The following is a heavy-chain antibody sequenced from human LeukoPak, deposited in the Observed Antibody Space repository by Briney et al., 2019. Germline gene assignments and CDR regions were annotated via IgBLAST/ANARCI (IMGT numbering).Heavy chain of an antibody. CDR3: ARDGNFDI. V-gene: IGHV1-2*02. D-gene: IGHD4-23*01. CDR2: ISSNSGDT. CDR1: GYTFTGYY. Sequence: ASVKVSCKASGYTFTGYYMHWVRQAPGLGLEWMGWISSNSGDTSYAQKFQGRVTMTRDTSISTAYMELSRLRSDDTAVYYCARDGNFDIWGQGTMVTVSS. J-gene: IGHJ3*02.